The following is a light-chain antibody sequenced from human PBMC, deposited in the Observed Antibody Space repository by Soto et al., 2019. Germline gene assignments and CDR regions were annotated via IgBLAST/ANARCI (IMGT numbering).Light chain of an antibody. CDR3: QEYNNWPPWT. J-gene: IGKJ1*01. CDR2: GAS. Sequence: EIVMTQSPATLSVSPEERATLSCRATQSVSSNLAGYQQQPCQAPRLLIDGASTRATGIPARFSGSGSGTEFTLTFSSVQSEDFSVYYCQEYNNWPPWTVGQGTKVDIK. V-gene: IGKV3-15*01. CDR1: QSVSSN.